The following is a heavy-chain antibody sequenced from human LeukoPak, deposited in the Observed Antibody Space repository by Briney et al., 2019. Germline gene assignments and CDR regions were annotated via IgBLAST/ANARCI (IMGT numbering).Heavy chain of an antibody. CDR2: IIPIFGTA. J-gene: IGHJ4*02. CDR1: VGTFSSYA. Sequence: SVKVSCKASVGTFSSYAISWVRQAPGQGLEWMGGIIPIFGTANYAQKFQGRVTITADESTSTAYMELSSLRSEDTAVYYCARHYYDSSGYYYARLGFDYWGQGTLVTVSS. CDR3: ARHYYDSSGYYYARLGFDY. D-gene: IGHD3-22*01. V-gene: IGHV1-69*13.